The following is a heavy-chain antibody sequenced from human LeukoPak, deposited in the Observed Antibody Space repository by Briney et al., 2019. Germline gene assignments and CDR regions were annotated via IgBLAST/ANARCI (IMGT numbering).Heavy chain of an antibody. Sequence: AAVKVSCTASGYTFTGYYMHWVRQAPEQGLEWMGRINPNSGGTNYAQKFQGRVTMTRDTSISTPYMELSRLRSDDTAVYYCARRIAHYGMDVWGQGTTVTVSS. CDR1: GYTFTGYY. V-gene: IGHV1-2*06. J-gene: IGHJ6*02. CDR3: ARRIAHYGMDV. CDR2: INPNSGGT. D-gene: IGHD6-13*01.